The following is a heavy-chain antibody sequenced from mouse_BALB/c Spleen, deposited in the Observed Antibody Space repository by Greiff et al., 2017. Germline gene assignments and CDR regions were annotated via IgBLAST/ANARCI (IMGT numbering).Heavy chain of an antibody. D-gene: IGHD2-1*01. CDR3: ARLRGYYGN. CDR2: ILPGSGST. V-gene: IGHV1-9*01. CDR1: GYTFSSYW. Sequence: QVQLQQSGAELMKPGASVKISCKATGYTFSSYWIEWVKQRPGHGLEWIGEILPGSGSTNYNEKFKGKATFTADTSSNTAYMQLSSLTSEDSAVYYCARLRGYYGNWGQGTLVTVSA. J-gene: IGHJ3*01.